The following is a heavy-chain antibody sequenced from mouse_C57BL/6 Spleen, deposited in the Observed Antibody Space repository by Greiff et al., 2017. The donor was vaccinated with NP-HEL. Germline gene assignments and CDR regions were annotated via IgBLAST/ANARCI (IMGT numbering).Heavy chain of an antibody. Sequence: EVQLQQSGPELVKPGASVKISCKASGYSFTGYYMNWVKQSPETSLEWIGEINPSTGGTTYNQKFKAKATLTVAKSASTAYMQLKSLTSEDEAVYYCAMSVYYYGGSSLAYWGQGTRVTDSA. D-gene: IGHD1-1*01. J-gene: IGHJ3*01. CDR2: INPSTGGT. CDR1: GYSFTGYY. CDR3: AMSVYYYGGSSLAY. V-gene: IGHV1-42*01.